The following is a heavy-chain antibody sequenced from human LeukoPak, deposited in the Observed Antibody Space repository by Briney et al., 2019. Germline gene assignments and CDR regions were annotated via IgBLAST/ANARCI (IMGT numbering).Heavy chain of an antibody. D-gene: IGHD5-24*01. Sequence: PSQTLSLTCTVSGGSISSGGYYWSWIRQHPGKGLEWIGYIYYSGSTYYNPSLKSRVTISVDTSKNQFSLKLSSVTAADTAVYYCARPRDGYKSRAFDIWGQGTMVTVSS. V-gene: IGHV4-31*03. J-gene: IGHJ3*02. CDR2: IYYSGST. CDR3: ARPRDGYKSRAFDI. CDR1: GGSISSGGYY.